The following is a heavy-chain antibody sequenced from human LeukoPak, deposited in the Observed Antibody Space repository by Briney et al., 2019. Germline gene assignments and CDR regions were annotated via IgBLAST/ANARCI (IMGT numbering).Heavy chain of an antibody. Sequence: PSETLSLTCTVSGGSISSYYWSWIRQPAGKGLEWIGRIYTSGSTNYNPSLKSRVTISVDTSKNQFSLKLSSVTAADTAVYYCARGWLTYYYDSSGYPHFDYWGQGTLVTVSS. V-gene: IGHV4-4*07. CDR2: IYTSGST. J-gene: IGHJ4*02. D-gene: IGHD3-22*01. CDR1: GGSISSYY. CDR3: ARGWLTYYYDSSGYPHFDY.